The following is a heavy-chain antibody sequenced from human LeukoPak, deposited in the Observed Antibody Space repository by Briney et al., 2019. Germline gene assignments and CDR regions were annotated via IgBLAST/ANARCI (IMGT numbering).Heavy chain of an antibody. D-gene: IGHD3-22*01. CDR2: FDPEDGET. J-gene: IGHJ3*02. CDR3: ATEADSSGEAFDI. Sequence: ASVKVSCKASGYTFTELSMHWVRQAPGKGLEWMGGFDPEDGETIYAQKFQGRVTVTEDTSTDTAYMELSSLRSEDTAVYYCATEADSSGEAFDIWGQGTMVTVSS. CDR1: GYTFTELS. V-gene: IGHV1-24*01.